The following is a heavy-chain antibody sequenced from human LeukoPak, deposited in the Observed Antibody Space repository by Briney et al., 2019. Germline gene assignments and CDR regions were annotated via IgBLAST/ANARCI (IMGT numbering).Heavy chain of an antibody. Sequence: PGGSLRLSCAASGFTFSSYGMHWVRQAPGKGLEWVAFIRYDGSNKYYADSVKGRFTISRDNSKNTLYLQMNSLRAEDTAVYYCAKTPAANDYYYFDYWGQGTLVTVSS. CDR3: AKTPAANDYYYFDY. CDR2: IRYDGSNK. V-gene: IGHV3-30*02. CDR1: GFTFSSYG. J-gene: IGHJ4*02. D-gene: IGHD2-2*01.